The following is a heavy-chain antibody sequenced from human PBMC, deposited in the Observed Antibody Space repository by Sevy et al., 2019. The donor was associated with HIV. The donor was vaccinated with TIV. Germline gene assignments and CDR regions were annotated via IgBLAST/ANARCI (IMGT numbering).Heavy chain of an antibody. CDR2: ISGSGGST. CDR1: GFAFSSYA. Sequence: GGSLRLSCAASGFAFSSYAMSWVSQAPGKGLEWVSAISGSGGSTYYADSVKGRFTISRDNSKNTLYLQMNSLRAEDTAVYYCAKGYSSSWMRDAFDIWGQGTMVTVSS. D-gene: IGHD6-13*01. CDR3: AKGYSSSWMRDAFDI. J-gene: IGHJ3*02. V-gene: IGHV3-23*01.